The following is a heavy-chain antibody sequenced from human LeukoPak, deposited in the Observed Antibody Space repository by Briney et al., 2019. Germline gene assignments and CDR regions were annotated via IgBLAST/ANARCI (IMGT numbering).Heavy chain of an antibody. CDR2: INHSGST. CDR1: GGSFSGHY. J-gene: IGHJ4*02. V-gene: IGHV4-34*01. Sequence: PSETLSLTCAVYGGSFSGHYWSWIRQPPGKGLEWIGEINHSGSTNYNPSLESRVAISVDTSKNHFSLKLSSVTAADTAVYYCAGAHYYDFGGGYYVDWGQEPLVTVSA. CDR3: AGAHYYDFGGGYYVD. D-gene: IGHD3-3*01.